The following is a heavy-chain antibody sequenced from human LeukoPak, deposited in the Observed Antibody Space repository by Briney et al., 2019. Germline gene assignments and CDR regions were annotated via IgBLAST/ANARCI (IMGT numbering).Heavy chain of an antibody. CDR3: ARGKGYFDY. J-gene: IGHJ4*02. CDR1: RGSISGYY. V-gene: IGHV4-59*01. Sequence: SETLSLTCTVSRGSISGYYWSWIQQPPGKGLEWIGYIYYSGSTNYNPSLKSRVTISADTSENQFSLKLSSVTAADTAVYYCARGKGYFDYWGQGTLVTVSS. CDR2: IYYSGST.